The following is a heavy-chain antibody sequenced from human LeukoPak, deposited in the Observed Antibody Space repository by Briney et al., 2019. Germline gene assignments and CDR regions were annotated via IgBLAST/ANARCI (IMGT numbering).Heavy chain of an antibody. Sequence: PSETLSLTCAVYGGSFSGYYWSWIRQPPGKGLEWIGEINHSGSTNYNPSLKSRVTISVDTSKNQFSLKLSSVTAADTAVYYCARGVRRSSSFRGNWFDPWGQGTLVTVSS. D-gene: IGHD6-6*01. CDR3: ARGVRRSSSFRGNWFDP. V-gene: IGHV4-34*01. CDR1: GGSFSGYY. CDR2: INHSGST. J-gene: IGHJ5*02.